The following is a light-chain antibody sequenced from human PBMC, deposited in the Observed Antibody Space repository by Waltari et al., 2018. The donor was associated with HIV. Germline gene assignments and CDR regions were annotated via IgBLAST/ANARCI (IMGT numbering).Light chain of an antibody. CDR3: QQYYTTPRT. CDR2: WAS. J-gene: IGKJ4*01. Sequence: DIVMTQSPDSLAVSLGERATIDCKSSQTILYSSNNKNYLAWYQQKLGQPPKLLIYWASTRESGVPDRFNGSGSGTDFTLTISTLQAEDVAVYYCQQYYTTPRTFGGGTKVELK. CDR1: QTILYSSNNKNY. V-gene: IGKV4-1*01.